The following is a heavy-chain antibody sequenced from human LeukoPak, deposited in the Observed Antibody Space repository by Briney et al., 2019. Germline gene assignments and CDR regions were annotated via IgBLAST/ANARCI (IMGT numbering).Heavy chain of an antibody. CDR1: GFTLSSYW. J-gene: IGHJ4*02. V-gene: IGHV3-7*01. CDR2: IKQDGSER. CDR3: ARRYCGGDCHSPYFDY. D-gene: IGHD2-21*02. Sequence: GGSLRLSCAASGFTLSSYWMSWVRQAPGKGLEWVANIKQDGSERYYVDSVKGRFTISRDNAKNSLYLQMSSLRAEDTAVYYCARRYCGGDCHSPYFDYWGQGTLVTVSS.